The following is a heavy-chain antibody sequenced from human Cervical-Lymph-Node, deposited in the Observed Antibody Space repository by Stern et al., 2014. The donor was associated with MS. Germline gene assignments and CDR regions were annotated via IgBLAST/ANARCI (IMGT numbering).Heavy chain of an antibody. CDR2: ISPYNGNT. D-gene: IGHD1-26*01. Sequence: QMQLVESGAEVKKPGASVKVSCKASGYSFISYGISWVRQAPGQGLEWMGWISPYNGNTDYAQKVQGRVTLTTDRSTSTAYMELRSLRSDDSAVYYCARADGSYKRFDYWGQGTLVTVSS. CDR1: GYSFISYG. V-gene: IGHV1-18*01. J-gene: IGHJ4*02. CDR3: ARADGSYKRFDY.